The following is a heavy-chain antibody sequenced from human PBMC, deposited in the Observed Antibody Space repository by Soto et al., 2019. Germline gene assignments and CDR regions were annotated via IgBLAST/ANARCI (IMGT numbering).Heavy chain of an antibody. CDR3: AGQPTAGSFYDLGSYYYYYGMDV. D-gene: IGHD3-16*01. CDR2: IYYSGNT. J-gene: IGHJ6*02. V-gene: IGHV4-30-4*01. Sequence: ILSLTCTVSGCAISSGDYYWNLIRPPPGKGLEWIGNIYYSGNTDCNPSLKSRVTISVDTSKNQFSLNLSSVTAADSAVYYCAGQPTAGSFYDLGSYYYYYGMDVWGQGTTVTVSS. CDR1: GCAISSGDYY.